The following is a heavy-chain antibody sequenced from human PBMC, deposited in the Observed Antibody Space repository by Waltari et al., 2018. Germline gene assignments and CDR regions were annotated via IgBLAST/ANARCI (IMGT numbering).Heavy chain of an antibody. J-gene: IGHJ6*02. D-gene: IGHD2-2*01. V-gene: IGHV1-2*04. CDR1: GYTFTGYY. CDR3: ARGKSSTRPYYYYGMDV. Sequence: QVQLVQSGAEVKKPGASVKVSCKASGYTFTGYYMHWVRQAPGQGLEWMGWINPNSGGTNYAQKFQGWVTMTRDTSISTAYMELSRLRSDDTAVYYCARGKSSTRPYYYYGMDVWGQGTTVTVSS. CDR2: INPNSGGT.